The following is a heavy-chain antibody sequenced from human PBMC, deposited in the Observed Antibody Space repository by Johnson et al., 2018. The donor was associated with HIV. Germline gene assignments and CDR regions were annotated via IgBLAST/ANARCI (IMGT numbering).Heavy chain of an antibody. D-gene: IGHD1-26*01. CDR2: ISSSGNTI. CDR3: ARDLRGANWHDVFDS. CDR1: GFTFGDYY. J-gene: IGHJ3*02. V-gene: IGHV3-11*04. Sequence: VQLVESGGGLVQPGGSLRLSCAASGFTFGDYYMTWIRQAPGKGLEWVSYISSSGNTIYYADSVQGRFTISRDNAKNSLYLQMNSLRDEDTAVYYCARDLRGANWHDVFDSWGQGTMVTVSS.